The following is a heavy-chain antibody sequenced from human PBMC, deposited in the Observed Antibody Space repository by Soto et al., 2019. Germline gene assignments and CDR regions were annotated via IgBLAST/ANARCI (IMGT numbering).Heavy chain of an antibody. CDR2: IYYSGST. J-gene: IGHJ6*02. CDR1: GGSISSGGYY. CDR3: ARESSHDYGGNSKGWYYYGMDV. V-gene: IGHV4-31*03. D-gene: IGHD4-17*01. Sequence: QVQLQESGPGLVKPSQTLSLTCTVSGGSISSGGYYWSWIRQHPGKGLEWIGYIYYSGSTYYNPSLKSRVTISVDTSKNQFSLELSSVTAADTAVYYCARESSHDYGGNSKGWYYYGMDVWGQGTTVTVSS.